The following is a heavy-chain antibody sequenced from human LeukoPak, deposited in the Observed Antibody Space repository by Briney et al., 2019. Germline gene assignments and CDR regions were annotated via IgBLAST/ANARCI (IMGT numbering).Heavy chain of an antibody. J-gene: IGHJ4*02. CDR3: ARHPSNAMVAHDY. D-gene: IGHD5-18*01. V-gene: IGHV4-59*08. CDR1: GGSISSYY. CDR2: IYYSGST. Sequence: PSETLSLTCTVSGGSISSYYWSWIRQPPGKGLEWIGYIYYSGSTNYNPSLKSRVTISVDTSKNQFSLKLSSVTAADTAVYYCARHPSNAMVAHDYWGQGTLVTVSS.